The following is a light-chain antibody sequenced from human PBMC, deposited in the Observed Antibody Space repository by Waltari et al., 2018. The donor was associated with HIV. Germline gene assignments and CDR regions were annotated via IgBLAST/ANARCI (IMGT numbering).Light chain of an antibody. CDR1: NSAVGGYNY. CDR3: CSYAGSYTWV. CDR2: DVS. Sequence: QSALTQPRSVSGSPGQSVTISCTGTNSAVGGYNYVSWYQQYPGKAHTLQSHDVSKRPSGVTDRFSGSKSGNTATLSISGLQAEDEADYYCCSYAGSYTWVFGGGTKVTVL. V-gene: IGLV2-11*01. J-gene: IGLJ3*02.